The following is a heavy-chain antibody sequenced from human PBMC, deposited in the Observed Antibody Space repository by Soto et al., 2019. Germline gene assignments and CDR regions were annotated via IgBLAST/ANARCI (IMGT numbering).Heavy chain of an antibody. J-gene: IGHJ6*02. CDR3: ATRGRSLGSYYGMDF. Sequence: QVQLVQSGAEVKKPGASVKVSCKASEYTFTRYAMHWVRQAPGQRLEWMGWINAGNGNTKYSQKFQGRVTITRDTFASTADMELSSLRSEDTAVYYCATRGRSLGSYYGMDFWGQGTTVTFSS. CDR1: EYTFTRYA. CDR2: INAGNGNT. V-gene: IGHV1-3*01. D-gene: IGHD3-10*01.